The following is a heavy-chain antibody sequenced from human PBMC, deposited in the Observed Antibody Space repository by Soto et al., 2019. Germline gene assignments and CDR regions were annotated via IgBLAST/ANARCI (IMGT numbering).Heavy chain of an antibody. CDR2: ISGSGGST. CDR1: GFTFSSYA. J-gene: IGHJ4*02. V-gene: IGHV3-23*01. Sequence: LILSCAASGFTFSSYAISWVRQAPGKGLEWVSAISGSGGSTYYADSVKGRFTISRDNSKNTLYLQMNSLRAEDTAVYYCAKDRGPVYFDYWGQGTLVTVSS. CDR3: AKDRGPVYFDY. D-gene: IGHD1-26*01.